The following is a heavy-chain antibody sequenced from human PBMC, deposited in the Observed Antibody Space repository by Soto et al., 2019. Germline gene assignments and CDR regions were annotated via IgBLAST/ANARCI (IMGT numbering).Heavy chain of an antibody. J-gene: IGHJ6*02. CDR2: INAGNGNT. D-gene: IGHD6-13*01. CDR3: ASSNIVAAPYGMDV. V-gene: IGHV1-3*01. CDR1: GGTFSIYT. Sequence: GASVKVSCKASGGTFSIYTISWVRQAPGQRLEWMGWINAGNGNTKYSQKFQGRVTITRDTSASTAYMELSSLRSEDTAVYYCASSNIVAAPYGMDVWGQGTTVTVSS.